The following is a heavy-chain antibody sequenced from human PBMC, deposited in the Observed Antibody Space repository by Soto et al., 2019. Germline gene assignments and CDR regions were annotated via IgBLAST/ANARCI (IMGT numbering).Heavy chain of an antibody. J-gene: IGHJ6*02. CDR2: INSDGSST. V-gene: IGHV3-74*01. D-gene: IGHD2-21*01. CDR1: GFTFSSDG. Sequence: TLRLPWAAAGFTFSSDGMHWVLQDRGKWLVWVSGINSDGSSTSYADSVKGRFTISIDNVKNTLYLQMNSLIAEDTAVYYCARVRVISPRYYNYGMEVLCQGT. CDR3: ARVRVISPRYYNYGMEV.